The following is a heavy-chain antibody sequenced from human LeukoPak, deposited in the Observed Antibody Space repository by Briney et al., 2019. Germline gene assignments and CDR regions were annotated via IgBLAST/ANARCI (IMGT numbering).Heavy chain of an antibody. J-gene: IGHJ6*02. D-gene: IGHD2-2*01. CDR3: ARDRRYCSSTSCYFYYYGMDV. CDR2: IYSGGST. CDR1: GFTFSSNY. Sequence: GTSLRLSCAASGFTFSSNYMSWVRQAPGKGLEWVSVIYSGGSTYYADSVKGRFTISRHNSKNTLYLQMNSLRAEDTAVYYCARDRRYCSSTSCYFYYYGMDVWGQGTTVTVSS. V-gene: IGHV3-53*04.